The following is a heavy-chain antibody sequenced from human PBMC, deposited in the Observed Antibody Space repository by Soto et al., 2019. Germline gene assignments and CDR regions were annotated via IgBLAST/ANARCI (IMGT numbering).Heavy chain of an antibody. CDR3: AKGWADIAAAGTGAFEI. J-gene: IGHJ3*02. Sequence: GGSLRLSCAASGFTFYGYAMHWVRQAPGKGLEWVSGISWNSGSIGYADSVKGRFTISRDNAKNSLYLQMNSLRAEDTALYYCAKGWADIAAAGTGAFEIWGQGTMVTVSS. D-gene: IGHD6-13*01. CDR1: GFTFYGYA. CDR2: ISWNSGSI. V-gene: IGHV3-9*01.